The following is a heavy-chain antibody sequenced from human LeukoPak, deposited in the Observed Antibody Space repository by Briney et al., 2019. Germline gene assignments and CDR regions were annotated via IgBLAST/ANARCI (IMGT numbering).Heavy chain of an antibody. Sequence: GESLKISCKGSGYNFITSWIGWVRQMPGKGLEWLGIIYPGDSDTRYSPSFQGQVTISADKSISTAYLQWSSLKASDTAMYYCARGPSSGWKYYFDYWGQGTLVTVSS. CDR1: GYNFITSW. V-gene: IGHV5-51*01. D-gene: IGHD6-19*01. CDR3: ARGPSSGWKYYFDY. CDR2: IYPGDSDT. J-gene: IGHJ4*02.